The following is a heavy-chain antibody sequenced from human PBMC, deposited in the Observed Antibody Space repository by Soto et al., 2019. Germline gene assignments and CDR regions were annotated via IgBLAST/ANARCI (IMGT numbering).Heavy chain of an antibody. V-gene: IGHV3-11*01. CDR3: ARDDNDSSGRPDY. J-gene: IGHJ4*02. CDR1: GFNFSDYH. Sequence: QVYLVESGGGLVKPGGALRLSCAASGFNFSDYHMAWIRQAPGRGLEWVSHISTSGGTTYSTDSVQGRFTISRDNAKNSLFLQMNRLRAEDTAVYYCARDDNDSSGRPDYGGEGTLVTVSS. D-gene: IGHD3-22*01. CDR2: ISTSGGTT.